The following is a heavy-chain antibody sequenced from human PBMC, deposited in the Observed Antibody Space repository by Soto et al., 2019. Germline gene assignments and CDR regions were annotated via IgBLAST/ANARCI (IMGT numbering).Heavy chain of an antibody. CDR1: GGTFNSYA. J-gene: IGHJ5*02. D-gene: IGHD2-15*01. V-gene: IGHV1-69*13. CDR3: GNSGYCISGSCSQGWIDP. Sequence: ASVKVSCKASGGTFNSYAISWVRQAPGQGLEWMGEIIPFLGTAKYAQKFQGRVTITADESTSTAYMELSSLRSDDTALYYCGNSGYCISGSCSQGWIDPRGQGTLGTASS. CDR2: IIPFLGTA.